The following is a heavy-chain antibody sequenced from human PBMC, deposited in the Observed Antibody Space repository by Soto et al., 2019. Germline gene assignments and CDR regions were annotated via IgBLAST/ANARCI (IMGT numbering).Heavy chain of an antibody. CDR1: GCSISSYY. V-gene: IGHV4-59*01. CDR2: IYYSGST. Sequence: SETLSLTCTVSGCSISSYYWNWIRQPPGKGLEWIGYIYYSGSTNYNPSLKSRVTISVDTSKIHFSLKLSSVTAADTAVYYCARGAVRGVMGVWGQGTTVTVSS. CDR3: ARGAVRGVMGV. J-gene: IGHJ6*02. D-gene: IGHD3-10*01.